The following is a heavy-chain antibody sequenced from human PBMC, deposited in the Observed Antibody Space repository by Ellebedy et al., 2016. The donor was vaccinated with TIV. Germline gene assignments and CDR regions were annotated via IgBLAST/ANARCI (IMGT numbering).Heavy chain of an antibody. V-gene: IGHV3-7*01. CDR2: IRQEGDEI. J-gene: IGHJ5*02. CDR1: GFTFRNYW. CDR3: ARRASYGDYAVQVNPWFDP. Sequence: GWSLRLSCAASGFTFRNYWMTWVRQAPGKGLEWVAKIRQEGDEIYYVESVKGRFTISRDNAKNSLFLQMNSLRVEDTAVYYCARRASYGDYAVQVNPWFDPWGQGTLVTVSS. D-gene: IGHD4-17*01.